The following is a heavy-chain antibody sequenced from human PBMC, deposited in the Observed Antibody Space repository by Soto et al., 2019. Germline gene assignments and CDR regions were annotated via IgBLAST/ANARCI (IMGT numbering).Heavy chain of an antibody. D-gene: IGHD5-18*01. V-gene: IGHV3-23*01. Sequence: SLILSCAASGFTFSSYAMSWVRQAPGKGPEWVSSISGSGGSTYYADSVKGRFTISRDNSKNTLYLQMNSLRAEDTAIYYCAKNDAAMVPDYWGQGTLVTVSS. CDR3: AKNDAAMVPDY. J-gene: IGHJ4*02. CDR1: GFTFSSYA. CDR2: ISGSGGST.